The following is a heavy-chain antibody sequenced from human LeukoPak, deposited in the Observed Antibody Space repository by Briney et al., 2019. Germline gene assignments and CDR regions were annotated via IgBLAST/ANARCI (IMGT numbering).Heavy chain of an antibody. V-gene: IGHV3-30*18. CDR2: ISYDGGNK. CDR3: AKRTPHYYYMDV. Sequence: GGSLRLSCAASGFTFSSYGMHWVRQAPGKGLEWVAVISYDGGNKYYADSVKGRFTISRDNSKSTLYLQMNSLRAEDTAVYYCAKRTPHYYYMDVWGKGTTVTVSS. J-gene: IGHJ6*03. CDR1: GFTFSSYG.